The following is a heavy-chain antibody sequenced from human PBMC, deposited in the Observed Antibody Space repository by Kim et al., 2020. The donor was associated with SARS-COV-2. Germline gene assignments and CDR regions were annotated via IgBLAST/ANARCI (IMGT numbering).Heavy chain of an antibody. Sequence: SETLSLTCTVSGGSISSYYWSWIRQPPGKGLEWIWYIYYSGSTNYNPSLKSRVTISVDTSKNQFSLKLSSVTAADTAVYYCARHVSSGWHQNGDWFDPWGQGTLGTVSS. CDR1: GGSISSYY. D-gene: IGHD6-19*01. CDR2: IYYSGST. J-gene: IGHJ5*02. V-gene: IGHV4-59*08. CDR3: ARHVSSGWHQNGDWFDP.